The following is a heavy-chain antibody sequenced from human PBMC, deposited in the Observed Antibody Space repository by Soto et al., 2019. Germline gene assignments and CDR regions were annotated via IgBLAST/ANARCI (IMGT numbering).Heavy chain of an antibody. D-gene: IGHD3-10*01. Sequence: GGSLRLSCAASGFNFNSFAISWVRQAPERGLEWVAAIDYAGDSTYYADSVRGRFTISRDNLNNMVYVQMNSLRAEDTAVYYCAKAKSHYYGSAASWDYFDYWGQGALVTVSS. J-gene: IGHJ4*02. CDR1: GFNFNSFA. V-gene: IGHV3-23*01. CDR2: IDYAGDST. CDR3: AKAKSHYYGSAASWDYFDY.